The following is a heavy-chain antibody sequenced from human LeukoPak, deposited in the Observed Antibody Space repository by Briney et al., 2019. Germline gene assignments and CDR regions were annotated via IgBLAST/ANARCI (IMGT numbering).Heavy chain of an antibody. CDR2: IYTSGST. J-gene: IGHJ4*02. V-gene: IGHV4-4*09. Sequence: SETLSLTCTVSGGSISSYYRSWIRQPPGKGLERIGYIYTSGSTNYNPSLKSRVTISVDTSKNQFSLKLSSVTAADTAVYYCARQADYCSSTSCPATIYYFDYWGQGTLVTVSS. D-gene: IGHD2-2*01. CDR3: ARQADYCSSTSCPATIYYFDY. CDR1: GGSISSYY.